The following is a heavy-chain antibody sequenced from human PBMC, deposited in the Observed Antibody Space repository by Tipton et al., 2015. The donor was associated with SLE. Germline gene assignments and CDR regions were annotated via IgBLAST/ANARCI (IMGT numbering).Heavy chain of an antibody. Sequence: TLSLTCTVSGSSISSYYWGWIRQPPGKGLECIGYSYHSGTTKYNPSLKSRVTISIDKSKNQFSLKLNSVTAADTAIYYCTRGSSSQAGYYYYYMDVWGKGTTVTVSS. D-gene: IGHD6-13*01. CDR3: TRGSSSQAGYYYYYMDV. V-gene: IGHV4-59*01. CDR2: SYHSGTT. J-gene: IGHJ6*03. CDR1: GSSISSYY.